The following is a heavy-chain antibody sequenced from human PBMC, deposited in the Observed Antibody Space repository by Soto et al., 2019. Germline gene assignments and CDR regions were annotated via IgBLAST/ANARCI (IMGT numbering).Heavy chain of an antibody. D-gene: IGHD4-17*01. CDR1: GGSISSCDYF. Sequence: QVQLQESGPGLVKPSQTLSLTCTVSGGSISSCDYFWSWIRQPPGKGLEWIGYIYYSGSTYYNPSLKSRVTISVDTSKNQFSLKLRTVTAADTAVYYGARTWGRYDDGDYVELDWGQGTLVTVSS. CDR2: IYYSGST. CDR3: ARTWGRYDDGDYVELD. J-gene: IGHJ4*02. V-gene: IGHV4-30-4*01.